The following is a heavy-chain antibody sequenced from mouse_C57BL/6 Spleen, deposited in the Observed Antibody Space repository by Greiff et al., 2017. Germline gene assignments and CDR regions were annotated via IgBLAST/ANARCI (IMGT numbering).Heavy chain of an antibody. CDR3: ARADGYYSPFAY. J-gene: IGHJ3*01. CDR1: GFNIKNTY. CDR2: IDPANGNT. D-gene: IGHD2-3*01. V-gene: IGHV14-3*01. Sequence: EVKLVESVAELVRPGASVKLSCIASGFNIKNTYMHWVKQRPEQGLEWIGRIDPANGNTKYAPKFQGKATITADTSSNTAYLQLSSLTSEDTAIYYCARADGYYSPFAYWGQGTLVTVSA.